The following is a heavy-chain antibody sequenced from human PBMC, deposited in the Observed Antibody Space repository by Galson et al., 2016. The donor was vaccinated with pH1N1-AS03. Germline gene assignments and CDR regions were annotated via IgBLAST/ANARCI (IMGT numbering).Heavy chain of an antibody. CDR2: MYPANSDI. V-gene: IGHV5-51*01. Sequence: QSGAEVKKPGEPLKISCRASAYIFGNYWFAWVRQMPGKGLEWMGIMYPANSDIRYSPSFQGQVTISADTSINTVFLEWNSLRASDTAIYYCARRVSLTGREFDSWGRGTQVTVSS. D-gene: IGHD3-9*01. CDR1: AYIFGNYW. J-gene: IGHJ5*01. CDR3: ARRVSLTGREFDS.